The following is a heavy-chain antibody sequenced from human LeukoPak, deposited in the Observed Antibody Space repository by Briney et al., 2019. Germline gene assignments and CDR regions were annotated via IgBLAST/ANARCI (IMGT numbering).Heavy chain of an antibody. CDR3: ASSPMTTVTPFDY. CDR1: XXXXXXXA. Sequence: LXXSRAAXXXXXXXXAMHXXRXAPGXXLXXVXVISYDGSNKYYADSVKGRFTISRDNSKNTLYLQMNSLRAEDTAVYYCASSPMTTVTPFDYWGQGTLVTVSS. V-gene: IGHV3-30*01. D-gene: IGHD4-17*01. CDR2: ISYDGSNK. J-gene: IGHJ4*02.